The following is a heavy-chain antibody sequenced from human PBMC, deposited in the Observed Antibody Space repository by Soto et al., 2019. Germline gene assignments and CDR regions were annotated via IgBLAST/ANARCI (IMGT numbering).Heavy chain of an antibody. J-gene: IGHJ6*02. V-gene: IGHV5-10-1*01. D-gene: IGHD6-6*01. CDR1: GYSFSSYW. Sequence: GESLKISCNGSGYSFSSYWISWVRQMPGKGLEWMGRIDPSDSYTKYSPSFQGHVTISADKSISTAYLQWSSLKASDNAIYYCARHVKYGSSTYYSYYYDMDVWGQGTTVTVSS. CDR2: IDPSDSYT. CDR3: ARHVKYGSSTYYSYYYDMDV.